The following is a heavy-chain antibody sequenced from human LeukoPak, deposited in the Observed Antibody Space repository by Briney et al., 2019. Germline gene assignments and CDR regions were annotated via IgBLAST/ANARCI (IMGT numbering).Heavy chain of an antibody. CDR1: GYTFSSYD. CDR3: AREDYYDSGSNDY. D-gene: IGHD3-22*01. J-gene: IGHJ4*02. Sequence: GASVKVSCKASGYTFSSYDINWVRQATGQGLEWMGWMNPNSGNRGYAQKFQGRVTITRNTSISTAYMELSSLRSEDTAVYYCAREDYYDSGSNDYWGQGTLVTVSS. V-gene: IGHV1-8*03. CDR2: MNPNSGNR.